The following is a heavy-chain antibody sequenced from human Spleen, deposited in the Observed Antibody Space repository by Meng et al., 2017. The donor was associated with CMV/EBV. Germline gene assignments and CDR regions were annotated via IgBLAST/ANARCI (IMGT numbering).Heavy chain of an antibody. CDR1: GYRFTGFF. D-gene: IGHD3-22*01. CDR3: AREDSRGSYFPQPYFFDY. V-gene: IGHV1-18*04. J-gene: IGHJ4*02. Sequence: ASVKVSCKASGYRFTGFFMHWVRQAPGQGLEWMARIGAFNGYTEYSQKFQGRLSMTTDTSASTAYMELWSLGPDDTAVYFCAREDSRGSYFPQPYFFDYWGQGTLVTVSS. CDR2: IGAFNGYT.